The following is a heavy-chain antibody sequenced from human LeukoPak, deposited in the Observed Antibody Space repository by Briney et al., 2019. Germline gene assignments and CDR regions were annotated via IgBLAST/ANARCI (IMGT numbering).Heavy chain of an antibody. D-gene: IGHD6-13*01. CDR1: EFSVGSNY. Sequence: GGSLRLSCAASEFSVGSNYMNWVRQAPGKGLEWVSSISSSSSYIYYADSVKGRFTISRDNAKNSLYLQMNSLRAEDTAVYYCARGADNIEAAAGADVWGKGTTVTVSS. CDR3: ARGADNIEAAAGADV. J-gene: IGHJ6*04. CDR2: ISSSSSYI. V-gene: IGHV3-21*01.